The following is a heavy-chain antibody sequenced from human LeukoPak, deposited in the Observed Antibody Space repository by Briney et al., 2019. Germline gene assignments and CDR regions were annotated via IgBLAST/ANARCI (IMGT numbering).Heavy chain of an antibody. CDR2: ITSSGST. J-gene: IGHJ4*02. CDR3: ASAGAHIFAF. V-gene: IGHV3-48*03. CDR1: GFTFSGYE. D-gene: IGHD3-10*01. Sequence: GGSLRLSCAASGFTFSGYEMNWVRQAPGKGLEWVSYITSSGSTHYRDSVKGRFTISRDNAKDSLYLQMNSLRAEDTAVYYCASAGAHIFAFWGQGTLVTVSS.